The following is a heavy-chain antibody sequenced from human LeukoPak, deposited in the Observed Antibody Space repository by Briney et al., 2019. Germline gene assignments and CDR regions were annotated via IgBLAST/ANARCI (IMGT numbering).Heavy chain of an antibody. D-gene: IGHD3-10*01. V-gene: IGHV1-18*01. CDR3: ARGSYYYGSGSYPFDY. CDR2: ISAYDGNT. CDR1: GYTFTSYG. J-gene: IGHJ4*02. Sequence: GASVKVSCKASGYTFTSYGISWVRQAPGQGLEWMGWISAYDGNTNYAQKLQGRVTMTTDTSTSTAYMELRSLRSDDTAVYYCARGSYYYGSGSYPFDYWGQGTLVTVSS.